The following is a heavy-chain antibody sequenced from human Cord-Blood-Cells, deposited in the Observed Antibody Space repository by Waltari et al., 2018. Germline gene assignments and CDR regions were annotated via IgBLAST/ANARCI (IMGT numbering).Heavy chain of an antibody. J-gene: IGHJ4*02. CDR3: ASTPYDSSGYYYY. CDR2: ISYDRSKK. V-gene: IGHV3-30-3*01. Sequence: VQLVESGGAVVQPGRALRPSCSAVGITFGSSVMPWGRQAPGKGLEWVAVISYDRSKKYYADTVKGLFTIARDNSKNTLYLQMNSLRAEDTAVYYCASTPYDSSGYYYYWGQGTLVTVSS. CDR1: GITFGSSV. D-gene: IGHD3-22*01.